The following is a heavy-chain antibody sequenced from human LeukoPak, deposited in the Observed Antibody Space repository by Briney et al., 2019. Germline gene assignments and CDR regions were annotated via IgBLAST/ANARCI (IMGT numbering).Heavy chain of an antibody. V-gene: IGHV1-69*13. CDR2: VIPIFGTA. D-gene: IGHD2-2*01. J-gene: IGHJ3*02. Sequence: SVKVSCKASGGTFSSYAISWVRQAPGQGLEWMGGVIPIFGTANYAQKFQGRVTITADESTSTAYMELSSLRSEDTAVYYCARDRCSSTSCYPPDAFDIWGQGRMVTVSS. CDR3: ARDRCSSTSCYPPDAFDI. CDR1: GGTFSSYA.